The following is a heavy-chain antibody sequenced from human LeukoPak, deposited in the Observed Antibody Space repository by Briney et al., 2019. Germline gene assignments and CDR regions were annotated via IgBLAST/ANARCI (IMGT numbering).Heavy chain of an antibody. CDR3: AREPLQYCSGGSCYSRGWFDP. CDR2: ISSSGSTT. J-gene: IGHJ5*02. Sequence: GGSLRLSCAASGFTFSSYEMNWVRQAPGEGLEWVSYISSSGSTTYYADSVKGRFTISRDNAKNSLYLHMNSLRAEDTAVYYCAREPLQYCSGGSCYSRGWFDPWGQGTLVTVSS. D-gene: IGHD2-15*01. V-gene: IGHV3-48*03. CDR1: GFTFSSYE.